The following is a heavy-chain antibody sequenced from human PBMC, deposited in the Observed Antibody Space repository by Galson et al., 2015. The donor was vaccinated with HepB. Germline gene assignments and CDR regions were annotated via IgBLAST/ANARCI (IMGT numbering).Heavy chain of an antibody. D-gene: IGHD5-12*01. V-gene: IGHV3-23*01. CDR3: ANGYSGYVTPYYFDY. J-gene: IGHJ4*02. Sequence: SLRLSCAASGFTFSSYAMSWVRQAPGKGLEWVSAISGSGGSTYYADSVKGRFTISRDNSKNTLYLQMNSLRAEDTAVYYCANGYSGYVTPYYFDYWGQGTLVTVSS. CDR1: GFTFSSYA. CDR2: ISGSGGST.